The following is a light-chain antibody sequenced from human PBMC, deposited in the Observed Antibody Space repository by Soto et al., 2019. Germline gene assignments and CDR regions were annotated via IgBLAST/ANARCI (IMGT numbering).Light chain of an antibody. CDR1: SSDVGGYNH. CDR3: SSLAGTFSF. J-gene: IGLJ1*01. Sequence: QSVLTQPPSASGSPGQSVTISCTGTSSDVGGYNHVSWYQQHPGKAPKLIISEVSKRPSGVPDRFSGSKSGNTASLSVSGPEAGDGANSNGSSLAGTFSFFGTGT. V-gene: IGLV2-8*01. CDR2: EVS.